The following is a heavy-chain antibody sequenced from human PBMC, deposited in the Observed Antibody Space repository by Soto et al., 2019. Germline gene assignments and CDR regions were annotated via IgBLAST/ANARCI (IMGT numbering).Heavy chain of an antibody. D-gene: IGHD1-26*01. CDR2: IYYSGTT. Sequence: SGNLSLTCAVSGYSISSSNWWGWIRQPPGKGLEWIGYIYYSGTTYYNPSLKSRVTMSVDTSKNQFSLKLTSVTAVDTAVYYCARREIQGPIDYWGQGTLVT. CDR1: GYSISSSNW. CDR3: ARREIQGPIDY. V-gene: IGHV4-28*01. J-gene: IGHJ4*02.